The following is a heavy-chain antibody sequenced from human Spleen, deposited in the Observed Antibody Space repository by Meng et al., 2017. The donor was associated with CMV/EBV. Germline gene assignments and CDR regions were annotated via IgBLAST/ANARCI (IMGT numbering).Heavy chain of an antibody. CDR2: ISNSSSYI. CDR3: ARDGEYCSSTTCSYDAFDI. J-gene: IGHJ3*02. CDR1: GFTFSSYS. Sequence: GESLKISCAASGFTFSSYSMNWVRQAPGKGLEWVSSISNSSSYIYYADSVKGRFTISRDNAKNSLYLQMNSLRAEDTAVYYCARDGEYCSSTTCSYDAFDIWGQGTMVTVSS. V-gene: IGHV3-21*01. D-gene: IGHD2-2*01.